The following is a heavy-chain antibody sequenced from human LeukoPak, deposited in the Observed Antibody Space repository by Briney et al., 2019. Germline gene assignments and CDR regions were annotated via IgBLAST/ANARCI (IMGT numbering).Heavy chain of an antibody. J-gene: IGHJ4*02. Sequence: KPSETLSLTCAVYGGSFSGYYWSWIRQPPGKGLEWIGEINHSGSTNYNPSLKSRVTISVDTSKNQFSLKLSSVTAADTAVYYCARAKVGATLGPVDYWGQGTLVTVSS. D-gene: IGHD1-26*01. CDR1: GGSFSGYY. CDR2: INHSGST. CDR3: ARAKVGATLGPVDY. V-gene: IGHV4-34*01.